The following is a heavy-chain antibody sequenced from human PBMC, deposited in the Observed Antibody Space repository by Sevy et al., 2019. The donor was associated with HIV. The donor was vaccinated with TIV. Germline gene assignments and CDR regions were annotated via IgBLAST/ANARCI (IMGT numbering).Heavy chain of an antibody. V-gene: IGHV3-23*01. Sequence: GGSLRLSCAASGIAFSTYAMFWVRQAPGKGLEWVSSISASGYSTYYADSVKGRFTLSRDNSRNTLDLQMNSLRADDTAVYYCAKDFSDVYYYDSSATVDYWGQGTLVIVSS. CDR2: ISASGYST. CDR1: GIAFSTYA. J-gene: IGHJ4*02. D-gene: IGHD3-22*01. CDR3: AKDFSDVYYYDSSATVDY.